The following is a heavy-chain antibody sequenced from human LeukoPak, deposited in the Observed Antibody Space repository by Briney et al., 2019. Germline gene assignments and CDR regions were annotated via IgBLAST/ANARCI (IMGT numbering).Heavy chain of an antibody. V-gene: IGHV3-73*01. Sequence: GGSLRLSCAASGFTFSGSAIHWVPGAPGKGLGWVGRIRSKANSYATAYTASVKGRFTISRDDSENTAYLQMNSLKTEDTAVYYCTSLARSLATIPFFDQWGQGTLVTVSS. D-gene: IGHD5-12*01. J-gene: IGHJ4*02. CDR3: TSLARSLATIPFFDQ. CDR1: GFTFSGSA. CDR2: IRSKANSYAT.